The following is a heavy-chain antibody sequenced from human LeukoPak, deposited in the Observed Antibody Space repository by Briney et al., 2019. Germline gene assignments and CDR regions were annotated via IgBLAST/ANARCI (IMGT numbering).Heavy chain of an antibody. CDR3: AKDGWFGELLSSIDY. Sequence: GGSLRLSCAASGFTFSSYAMSWVRQAPGKGLEWVSVISGSGGSTYYADSVKGRFTSSRDNSKKALYRQMNSLRAEDTAVYYCAKDGWFGELLSSIDYWGQGTLVTVSS. CDR1: GFTFSSYA. CDR2: ISGSGGST. V-gene: IGHV3-23*01. J-gene: IGHJ4*02. D-gene: IGHD3-10*01.